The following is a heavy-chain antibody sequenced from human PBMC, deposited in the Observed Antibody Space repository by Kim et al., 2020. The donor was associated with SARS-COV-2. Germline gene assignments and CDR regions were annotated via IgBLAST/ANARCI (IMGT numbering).Heavy chain of an antibody. CDR3: AKGSPYCSGGSCYFDY. CDR2: ISWNSGSI. D-gene: IGHD2-15*01. J-gene: IGHJ4*03. Sequence: GGSLRLSCAASGFTFDDYAMHWVRQAPGKGLEWVSGISWNSGSIGYADSVKGRFTISRDNAKNSLYLQMNSLRAEDTALYYCAKGSPYCSGGSCYFDYWGQGTLVPLS. V-gene: IGHV3-9*01. CDR1: GFTFDDYA.